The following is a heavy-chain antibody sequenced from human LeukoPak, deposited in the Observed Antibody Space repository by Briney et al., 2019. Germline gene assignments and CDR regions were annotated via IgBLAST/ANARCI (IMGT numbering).Heavy chain of an antibody. CDR3: ARGVAGAKDYFDY. D-gene: IGHD1-26*01. CDR1: GGSIRSSYYY. Sequence: SETLSLTCTVSGGSIRSSYYYWGWIRQPPGKGLEWIGSIYDSGSTYYNPSLKSRVTISVDTSRNQFSLKLNSVTAADTAVYYCARGVAGAKDYFDYWGQGTLVTVSS. V-gene: IGHV4-39*07. J-gene: IGHJ4*02. CDR2: IYDSGST.